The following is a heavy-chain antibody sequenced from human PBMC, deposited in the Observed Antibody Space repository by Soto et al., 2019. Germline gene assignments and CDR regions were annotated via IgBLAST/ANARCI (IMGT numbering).Heavy chain of an antibody. Sequence: VGSLRLSCAASGFTFSSYAMSWVRQAPGKGLEWVSAISGSGGSTYYADSVKGRFTISRDNSKNTLYLQMNSLRAEDTAVYYCAKVMDIVVVPAAIDYYYGMDVWGQGTTVTVSS. V-gene: IGHV3-23*01. CDR2: ISGSGGST. CDR1: GFTFSSYA. J-gene: IGHJ6*02. CDR3: AKVMDIVVVPAAIDYYYGMDV. D-gene: IGHD2-2*03.